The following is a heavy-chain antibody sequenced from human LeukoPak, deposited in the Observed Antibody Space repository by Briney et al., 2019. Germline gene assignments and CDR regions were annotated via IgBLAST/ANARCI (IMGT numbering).Heavy chain of an antibody. CDR1: GGTFSSYA. Sequence: SVKVSCKASGGTFSSYAISWVRQAPGQGLEWVGGIIPIFGTANYAQKFQGRVTITADKSTSTAYMELSSLRSEDTAVYYCARVTLVGASAGDYWGQGTLVTVSS. CDR3: ARVTLVGASAGDY. CDR2: IIPIFGTA. V-gene: IGHV1-69*06. J-gene: IGHJ4*02. D-gene: IGHD1-26*01.